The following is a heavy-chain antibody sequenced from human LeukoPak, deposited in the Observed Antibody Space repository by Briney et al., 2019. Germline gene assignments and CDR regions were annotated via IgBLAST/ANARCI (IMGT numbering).Heavy chain of an antibody. CDR2: IYSGGST. CDR3: ARVWSDTAMGEDWFDP. CDR1: GFTVSSNY. D-gene: IGHD5-18*01. J-gene: IGHJ5*02. Sequence: GGSLRLSCAASGFTVSSNYMSWVRPAPGKGLEWVSVIYSGGSTYYADSVKGRFTISRDNSKNTLYLQMNSLRAEDTAVYYCARVWSDTAMGEDWFDPWGQGTLVTVSS. V-gene: IGHV3-53*01.